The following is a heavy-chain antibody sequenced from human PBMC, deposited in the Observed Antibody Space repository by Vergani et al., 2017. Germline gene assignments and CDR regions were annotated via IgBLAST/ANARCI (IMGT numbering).Heavy chain of an antibody. CDR3: ERDHRDYNNYPGTFDI. J-gene: IGHJ3*02. D-gene: IGHD5-24*01. CDR2: ISNSGNTI. Sequence: QVQLVESGGGLVKPGGSLRLSCAASGFSFSDHYMTWIRQAPGKGLEWVSYISNSGNTIEYADSVKGRFSISRDKAKSSLFLQMDSLRADDTAVYYCERDHRDYNNYPGTFDIGGQGSMVTVSS. CDR1: GFSFSDHY. V-gene: IGHV3-11*01.